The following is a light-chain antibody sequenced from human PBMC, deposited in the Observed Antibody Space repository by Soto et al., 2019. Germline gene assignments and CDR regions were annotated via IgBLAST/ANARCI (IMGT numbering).Light chain of an antibody. CDR3: NSYTSGSALDV. CDR2: GVN. Sequence: QSALIQPASMSGSPGQSITISCTGSSKDIGGYSHVSWYQQHPGRAPKLIIYGVNNRPSGISDRFSGSKSGNTASLTISGLQAEDEADYYCNSYTSGSALDVFGTGTKLTVL. J-gene: IGLJ1*01. V-gene: IGLV2-14*01. CDR1: SKDIGGYSH.